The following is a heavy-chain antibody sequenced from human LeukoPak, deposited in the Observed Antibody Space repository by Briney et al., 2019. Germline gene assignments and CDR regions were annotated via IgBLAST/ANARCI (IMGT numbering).Heavy chain of an antibody. CDR1: GGSISSYY. Sequence: SETLSLTCTVSGGSISSYYWSWIRQPAGKGLESIGHISTSGSTNYNPSLKSRVTISVDTSKNQFSLKLSSVTAADTAVYYCARDRYIFAGPDAYYYMDVWGKGTTVTISS. D-gene: IGHD5-18*01. V-gene: IGHV4-4*07. J-gene: IGHJ6*03. CDR3: ARDRYIFAGPDAYYYMDV. CDR2: ISTSGST.